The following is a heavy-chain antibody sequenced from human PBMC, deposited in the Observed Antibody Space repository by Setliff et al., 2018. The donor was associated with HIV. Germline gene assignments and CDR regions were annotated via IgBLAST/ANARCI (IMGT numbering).Heavy chain of an antibody. D-gene: IGHD3-3*01. CDR1: GTSFSDHY. CDR2: MNQSGTT. J-gene: IGHJ4*02. Sequence: SETLSLTCSVYGTSFSDHYWSWVRQTPGKGLEWIGEMNQSGTTNYNPSLKSRVTMSIDRSKNHFSLRLSSVTAADTAVCYCASFSPPFDYWGQGTLVTVSS. CDR3: ASFSPPFDY. V-gene: IGHV4-34*01.